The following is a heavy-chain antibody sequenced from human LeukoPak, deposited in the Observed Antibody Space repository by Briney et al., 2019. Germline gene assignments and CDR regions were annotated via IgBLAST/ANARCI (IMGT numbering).Heavy chain of an antibody. CDR2: ISSNGGRT. CDR3: ARDGSARAYYDILPGYYPFDY. D-gene: IGHD3-9*01. J-gene: IGHJ4*02. CDR1: GFTFSSYV. V-gene: IGHV3-64*01. Sequence: GGSLRLSCAASGFTFSSYVMHWVRQAPGKGLEYVSAISSNGGRTYYANSVKGRFTISRDNFKNTLYLQMRSLRAEHMAVYYCARDGSARAYYDILPGYYPFDYWGQGTLVTVSS.